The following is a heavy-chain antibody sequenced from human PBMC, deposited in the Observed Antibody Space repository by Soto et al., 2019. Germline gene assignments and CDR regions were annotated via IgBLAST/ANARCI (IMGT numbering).Heavy chain of an antibody. CDR3: ARVTLAARFDAFDI. CDR1: GGSISSGGYY. CDR2: IYYSGRT. J-gene: IGHJ3*02. Sequence: QVQLQESGPGLVKPSQTLSLTCTVSGGSISSGGYYWSWIRQHPGKGLEWIGYIYYSGRTYYNPSLKRRVTISVDTSKNQFSLKLSSVTAADTAVYYCARVTLAARFDAFDIWGQGTMVTVSS. V-gene: IGHV4-31*03. D-gene: IGHD6-6*01.